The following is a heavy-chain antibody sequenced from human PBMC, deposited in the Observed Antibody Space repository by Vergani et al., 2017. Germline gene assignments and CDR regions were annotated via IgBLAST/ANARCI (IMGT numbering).Heavy chain of an antibody. D-gene: IGHD2-15*01. Sequence: QVQLQESGPGLVKPSQTLSLTCTVSGGSINSHNYYWSWIRQPAGKGLDWIGRIHTSGSTNYNPSLKSRVTMSEDTSKNQFSLNLTSVTAADTAVYFCASGNCLGDSCYKPLFDDWGQGILVTVSS. J-gene: IGHJ4*02. CDR1: GGSINSHNYY. V-gene: IGHV4-61*02. CDR3: ASGNCLGDSCYKPLFDD. CDR2: IHTSGST.